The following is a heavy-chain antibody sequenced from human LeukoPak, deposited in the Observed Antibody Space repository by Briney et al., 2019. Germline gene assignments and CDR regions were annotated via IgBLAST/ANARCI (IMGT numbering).Heavy chain of an antibody. D-gene: IGHD5-24*01. Sequence: GGSLRLSCAASGFMFSSNWMSWVRLAPGKGLEWVANIKEDGTETYYVDSVKGRFTISRDNTKNSLYLQMNSLRVEDTAVYYCAKEGRSLQTYWGQGTLVTVSS. CDR3: AKEGRSLQTY. V-gene: IGHV3-7*03. CDR1: GFMFSSNW. J-gene: IGHJ4*02. CDR2: IKEDGTET.